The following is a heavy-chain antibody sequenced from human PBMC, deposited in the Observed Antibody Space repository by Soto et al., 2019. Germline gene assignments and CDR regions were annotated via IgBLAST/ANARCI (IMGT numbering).Heavy chain of an antibody. D-gene: IGHD6-19*01. V-gene: IGHV6-1*01. CDR3: ARHAVHSSGFTDY. J-gene: IGHJ4*02. Sequence: PSQTLSLTCAISGDSVSSNSAAWNWIRQSPSRGLEWLGRTYYRSKWYNDYAVSVKSRITINPDTSKNQFSLKLSSVTAADTAVYYCARHAVHSSGFTDYWGQGTLVTVSS. CDR2: TYYRSKWYN. CDR1: GDSVSSNSAA.